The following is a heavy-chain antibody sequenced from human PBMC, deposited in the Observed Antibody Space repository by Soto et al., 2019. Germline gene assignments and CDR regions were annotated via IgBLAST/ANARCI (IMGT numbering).Heavy chain of an antibody. Sequence: SETLSLTCTVSGGSISSYYWSWVRQPPGKGLEWIGYIYYSGSTNYNPSLKSRVTISVDTSKNQFSLKLSSVTAADTAVYYCARHKRGNGVLLWFGELLWEMDVWGKGTTVTVSS. D-gene: IGHD3-10*01. V-gene: IGHV4-59*08. CDR2: IYYSGST. J-gene: IGHJ6*04. CDR3: ARHKRGNGVLLWFGELLWEMDV. CDR1: GGSISSYY.